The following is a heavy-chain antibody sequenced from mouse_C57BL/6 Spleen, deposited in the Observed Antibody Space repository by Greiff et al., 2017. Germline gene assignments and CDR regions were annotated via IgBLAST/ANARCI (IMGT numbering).Heavy chain of an antibody. CDR3: ACDYDGYWYFDV. Sequence: QVPLQQPGAELVKPGASVKMSCKASGYTFTSYWITWVKQRHGQGLEWIGDIYPGSGSTNYNETFKSKATLNVDTYSSTAYMQLSSLTSEASAVYYCACDYDGYWYFDVWGTGTTVTVSS. V-gene: IGHV1-55*01. J-gene: IGHJ1*03. D-gene: IGHD2-4*01. CDR2: IYPGSGST. CDR1: GYTFTSYW.